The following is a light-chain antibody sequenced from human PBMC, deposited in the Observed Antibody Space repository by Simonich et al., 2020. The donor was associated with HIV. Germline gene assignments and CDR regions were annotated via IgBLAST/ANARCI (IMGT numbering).Light chain of an antibody. CDR2: KVS. J-gene: IGKJ1*01. V-gene: IGKV2-30*02. CDR1: QSLIHSAGNTY. Sequence: DIVMTQSPLSLPVTLGQTASNSCRSSQSLIHSAGNTYWNWYHQRPGQSPRRLIYKVSNRDSGVPDRVSGSGSDTDFTLKISRVEAEDVGIYYCMQGTLWWTFGQGTKVEIK. CDR3: MQGTLWWT.